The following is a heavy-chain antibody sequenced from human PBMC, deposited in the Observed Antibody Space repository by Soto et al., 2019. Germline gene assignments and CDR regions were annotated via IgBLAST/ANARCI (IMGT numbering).Heavy chain of an antibody. Sequence: QVQLQESGPGLVKPSETLSLNCTVSSDSIRNYYWSWIRQPAGKGPEWIGRISISGRPNYNPSLKSRVTLSVDTSKNQFSLKLTSVAAADTAVYHCARDPAMIGDFDYWGQQTLVTVSS. CDR2: ISISGRP. CDR1: SDSIRNYY. CDR3: ARDPAMIGDFDY. V-gene: IGHV4-4*07. D-gene: IGHD3-22*01. J-gene: IGHJ4*02.